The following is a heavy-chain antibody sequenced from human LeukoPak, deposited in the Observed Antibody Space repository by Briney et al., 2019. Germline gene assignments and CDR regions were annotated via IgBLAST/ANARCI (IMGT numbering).Heavy chain of an antibody. CDR3: ATIKRGNIFGYFDF. CDR2: MLDTVTT. D-gene: IGHD5-18*01. Sequence: SEALSLTCAVSGASMNTHYWSWIRQPPGKGLEWIGYMLDTVTTKDNPSLKSRFTLSADTSKNQFSLRLTSVTAADTAVYYCATIKRGNIFGYFDFWGQGIPVTVSS. J-gene: IGHJ4*02. V-gene: IGHV4-59*11. CDR1: GASMNTHY.